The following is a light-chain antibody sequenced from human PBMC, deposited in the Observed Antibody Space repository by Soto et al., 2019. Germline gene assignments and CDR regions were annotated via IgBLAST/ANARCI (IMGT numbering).Light chain of an antibody. V-gene: IGKV1-12*01. CDR2: AAS. CDR1: QGISSR. J-gene: IGKJ4*01. CDR3: QQTNSFPLT. Sequence: DIQMTQSPSSVSASVGDRVTITCRASQGISSRLAWYQQKLGKAPNLLIYAASSLQSGVPSRFSGSGSETDFTLTISSLQTEDFATYYRQQTNSFPLTFGGGTKVEIK.